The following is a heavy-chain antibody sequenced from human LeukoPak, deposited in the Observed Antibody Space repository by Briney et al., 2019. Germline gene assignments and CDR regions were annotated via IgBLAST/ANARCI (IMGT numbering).Heavy chain of an antibody. CDR2: IKQDGSEK. J-gene: IGHJ4*02. D-gene: IGHD6-13*01. CDR3: ANGGISSSWSKVDY. Sequence: GGSLRLSCAASGFTFSSYWMSWVRQAPGKGLEWVANIKQDGSEKYYVDSVKGRFTISRDNSKNTLYLQMNSLRAEDTAVYYCANGGISSSWSKVDYWGQGTLVTVSS. CDR1: GFTFSSYW. V-gene: IGHV3-7*01.